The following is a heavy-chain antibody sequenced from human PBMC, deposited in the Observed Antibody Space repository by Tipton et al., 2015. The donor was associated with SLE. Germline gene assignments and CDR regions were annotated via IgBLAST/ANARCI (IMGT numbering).Heavy chain of an antibody. CDR3: ARDNVYYDSSDSLDS. Sequence: QSGAEVKKPGASVKVSCKASGYTFTSNDINWVRQATGQGLEWMGWMNPNSGNTGYAQKFQGRVTMTRDTSISTAYMELSRLRSDDTAVYYCARDNVYYDSSDSLDSWGQGTLVTVSS. D-gene: IGHD3-22*01. CDR1: GYTFTSND. V-gene: IGHV1-8*01. CDR2: MNPNSGNT. J-gene: IGHJ4*02.